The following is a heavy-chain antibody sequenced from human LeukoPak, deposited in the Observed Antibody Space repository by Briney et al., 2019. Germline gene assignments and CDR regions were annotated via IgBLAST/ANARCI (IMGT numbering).Heavy chain of an antibody. D-gene: IGHD3-10*01. CDR2: IYPGDSDT. V-gene: IGHV5-51*01. CDR1: GYSFTTYW. J-gene: IGHJ3*02. CDR3: ARPRTAVLLWFGESQDDAFDI. Sequence: GESLKISCKGSGYSFTTYWIGWVRQMPGKGLEWMGMIYPGDSDTRYSPSFQGQVTISADKSISTAYLQWSSLKASDTAMYYCARPRTAVLLWFGESQDDAFDIWGQRTMVTVSS.